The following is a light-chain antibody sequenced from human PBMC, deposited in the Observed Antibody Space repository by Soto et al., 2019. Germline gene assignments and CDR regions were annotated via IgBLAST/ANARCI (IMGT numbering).Light chain of an antibody. CDR1: QSISSY. V-gene: IGKV1-39*01. J-gene: IGKJ3*01. CDR3: QQSCSTPFT. Sequence: DIQMTQSPSSLSASVGDRVTITCRASQSISSYLNWYQQKPGKAPKLLISAASNLQNGVPSRVSGSGSGTDFTLTISSLQPEDFALYYCQQSCSTPFTFGPGTKVDIK. CDR2: AAS.